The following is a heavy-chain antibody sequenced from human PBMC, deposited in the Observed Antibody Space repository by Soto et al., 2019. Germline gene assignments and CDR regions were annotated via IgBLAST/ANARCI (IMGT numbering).Heavy chain of an antibody. CDR3: ASVPLSYTNTDYLEQ. D-gene: IGHD3-16*01. V-gene: IGHV1-2*02. CDR1: EQTSTGHY. CDR2: INPKVDGK. Sequence: QVQMVQSGPEVKKPGASVNISCKASEQTSTGHYIHWVRQAPGQGLEWMGRINPKVDGKNYAQHFQGRITVTRDTPINTCYMELRTLTSDDTAVYNCASVPLSYTNTDYLEQWGQGTLVTVSS. J-gene: IGHJ4*02.